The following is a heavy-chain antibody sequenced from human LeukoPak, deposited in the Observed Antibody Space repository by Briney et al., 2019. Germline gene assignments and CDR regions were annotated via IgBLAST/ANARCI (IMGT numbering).Heavy chain of an antibody. CDR1: GFTFSSYA. CDR3: AKVPGMVNWFDP. V-gene: IGHV3-30-3*01. CDR2: ISYDGSNK. Sequence: GGSLRLSCAASGFTFSSYAMHWVRQAPGKGLEWVAVISYDGSNKYYADSVKGRFTISRDNSKNTLYLQMNSLRAEDTAVYYCAKVPGMVNWFDPWGQGTLVTVSS. J-gene: IGHJ5*02. D-gene: IGHD3-10*01.